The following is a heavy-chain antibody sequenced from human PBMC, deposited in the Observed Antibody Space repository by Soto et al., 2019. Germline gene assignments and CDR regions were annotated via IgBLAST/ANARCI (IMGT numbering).Heavy chain of an antibody. D-gene: IGHD3-22*01. Sequence: QVQLVQSGAEVKKPGSSVKVSCKASGGTFSSYAISWVRQAPGQGLEWMGGIIPIFGTANYAQKFQGRVTITADESTSTGDVEERGLRSEDTGLYYCARGGEGSSGYPHYYYVMDVWGQGTTVTVSS. J-gene: IGHJ6*02. CDR3: ARGGEGSSGYPHYYYVMDV. CDR1: GGTFSSYA. V-gene: IGHV1-69*01. CDR2: IIPIFGTA.